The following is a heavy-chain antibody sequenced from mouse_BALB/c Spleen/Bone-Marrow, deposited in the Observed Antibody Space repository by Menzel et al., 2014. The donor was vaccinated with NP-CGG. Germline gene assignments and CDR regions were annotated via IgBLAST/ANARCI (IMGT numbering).Heavy chain of an antibody. J-gene: IGHJ4*01. D-gene: IGHD2-4*01. CDR3: ARGGHDFSLDY. Sequence: ESGAELGMPGASVKMSCKASGYTFTDNWIYWVKQRPGQGLEWIGAIDTSDSYTNYIQKFMGKASLTVDASSSTAYVQVSSLTSDDSAVYYCARGGHDFSLDYWGQGTSVTVSS. CDR2: IDTSDSYT. V-gene: IGHV1-69*01. CDR1: GYTFTDNW.